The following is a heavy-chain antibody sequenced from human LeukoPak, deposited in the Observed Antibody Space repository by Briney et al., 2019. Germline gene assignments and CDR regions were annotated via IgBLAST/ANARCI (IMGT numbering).Heavy chain of an antibody. CDR1: GFTFSSYG. CDR3: ARGGFVVVPAATYNWFDP. D-gene: IGHD2-2*01. CDR2: ISYDGSNK. J-gene: IGHJ5*02. V-gene: IGHV3-30*03. Sequence: PGGSLRLSCAASGFTFSSYGMHWVRQAPGKGLEWVAVISYDGSNKYFADSVKGRFTISRDNSKNTLYLQMNSLRAEDTALYYCARGGFVVVPAATYNWFDPWGQGTLVTVSS.